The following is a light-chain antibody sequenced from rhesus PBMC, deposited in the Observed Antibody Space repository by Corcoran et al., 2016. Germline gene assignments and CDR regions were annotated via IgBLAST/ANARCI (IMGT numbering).Light chain of an antibody. CDR2: DVS. J-gene: IGKJ4*01. CDR3: EQTLQTPPT. Sequence: DIVMTQTPLSLSVTPGEPASISCRSSQNLLHSNGFTYLHWYLQKPGPSPQLLVYDVSNRASGVPDRFSGSGSGTDFTLKISRVGAEDVGVYYCEQTLQTPPTFGGGTKVDLK. CDR1: QNLLHSNGFTY. V-gene: IGKV2-78*01.